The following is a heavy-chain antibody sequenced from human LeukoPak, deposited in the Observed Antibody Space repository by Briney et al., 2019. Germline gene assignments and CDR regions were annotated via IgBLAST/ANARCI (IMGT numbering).Heavy chain of an antibody. CDR2: IYYSGSS. V-gene: IGHV4-59*01. CDR3: ARLGHCSGGDCLDDY. Sequence: SQTLSLTCTVSGGSINSYYCGWIRQPPGQGLDWIGLIYYSGSSLYNPSLKSRVTISVDTSKNQFSLNLSSVTAADTAVYYCARLGHCSGGDCLDDYWGQGTLVTVSS. D-gene: IGHD2-21*02. J-gene: IGHJ4*02. CDR1: GGSINSYY.